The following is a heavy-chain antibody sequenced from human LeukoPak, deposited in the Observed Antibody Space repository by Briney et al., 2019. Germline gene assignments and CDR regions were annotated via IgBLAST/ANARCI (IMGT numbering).Heavy chain of an antibody. Sequence: ASAKVSCKASGYTFTGYYMHWVRQAPGQGLEWMGWINPNSGGTNYAQKFQGRVTMTRDTSISTAYMELSRLRSDDTAVYYCARDRRDIVVVVAATGGAFDIWGQGTMVTVSS. CDR3: ARDRRDIVVVVAATGGAFDI. CDR2: INPNSGGT. CDR1: GYTFTGYY. J-gene: IGHJ3*02. D-gene: IGHD2-15*01. V-gene: IGHV1-2*02.